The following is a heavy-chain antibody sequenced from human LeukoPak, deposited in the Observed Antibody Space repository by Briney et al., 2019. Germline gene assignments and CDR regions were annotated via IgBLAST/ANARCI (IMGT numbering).Heavy chain of an antibody. CDR1: GFSFSSHS. CDR2: ISPRSDFT. D-gene: IGHD3-9*01. J-gene: IGHJ4*02. V-gene: IGHV3-23*01. CDR3: ARDGVLRYFDWLSHLDY. Sequence: GGSLRLSCTASGFSFSSHSMTWVRQAPGKGLDWVSTISPRSDFTFYADSVKGRFTISRDNSKNTLYLQMNSLRAEDTAVYYCARDGVLRYFDWLSHLDYWGQGTLVTVSS.